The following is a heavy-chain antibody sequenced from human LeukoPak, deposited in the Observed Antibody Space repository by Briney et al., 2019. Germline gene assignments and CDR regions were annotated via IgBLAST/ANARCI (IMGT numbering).Heavy chain of an antibody. D-gene: IGHD2-21*01. V-gene: IGHV1-2*02. CDR1: GYSFTDYY. CDR2: INPNSGCT. J-gene: IGHJ5*02. Sequence: ASVKVSCKTSGYSFTDYYMRWVRQAPGQGLEWMGWINPNSGCTSSAQKFQGRVTMTRDTSITTVYMEVSWLTSDDTAIYYCARADRLDGGSYLIGPWGQGTLVTVSS. CDR3: ARADRLDGGSYLIGP.